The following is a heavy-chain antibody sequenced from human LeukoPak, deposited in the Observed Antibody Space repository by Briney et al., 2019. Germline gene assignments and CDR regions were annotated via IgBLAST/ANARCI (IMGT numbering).Heavy chain of an antibody. Sequence: SVKVSCKASGYTFTGYYIHWVRQAPGQGLEWMGWINPNSGGTKYEQKFQGRVTMTRDTSITTAYMELTRLTSDDTAVYYCARDGSWGSTSYSDYWGQGTLVTVSS. V-gene: IGHV1-2*02. J-gene: IGHJ4*02. CDR1: GYTFTGYY. D-gene: IGHD2-2*01. CDR3: ARDGSWGSTSYSDY. CDR2: INPNSGGT.